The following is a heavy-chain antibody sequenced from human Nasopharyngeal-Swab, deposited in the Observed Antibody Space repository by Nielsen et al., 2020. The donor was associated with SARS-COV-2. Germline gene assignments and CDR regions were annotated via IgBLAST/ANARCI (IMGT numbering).Heavy chain of an antibody. Sequence: LRLSCAVSGGSISRPDYSWNWIRQPPGQALEWLGYIYHSGSAYYNPSLKSRLSISVDTSKNQFSLELSSVTAADTAVYFCARKRDYSGYDFLGQGALVTVTS. CDR3: ARKRDYSGYDF. D-gene: IGHD4-11*01. CDR1: GGSISRPDYS. J-gene: IGHJ4*02. CDR2: IYHSGSA. V-gene: IGHV4-30-2*01.